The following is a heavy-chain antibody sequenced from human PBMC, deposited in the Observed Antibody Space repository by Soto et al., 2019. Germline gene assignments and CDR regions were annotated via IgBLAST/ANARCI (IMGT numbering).Heavy chain of an antibody. CDR1: GFTFSSYA. J-gene: IGHJ4*02. Sequence: GGSLRLSCAASGFTFSSYAMSWIRQAPGKGLEWVSAISGSGGSTYYADSVKGRFTISRDNSKNTLYLQMNSLRAEDTAVYYCAKAPWQSIAARLGVYYFDYWGQGTLVTVSS. CDR2: ISGSGGST. D-gene: IGHD6-6*01. V-gene: IGHV3-23*01. CDR3: AKAPWQSIAARLGVYYFDY.